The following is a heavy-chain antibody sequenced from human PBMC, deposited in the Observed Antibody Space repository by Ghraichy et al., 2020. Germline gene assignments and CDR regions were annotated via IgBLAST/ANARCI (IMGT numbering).Heavy chain of an antibody. CDR3: ARDPDDSSGYNAFDI. D-gene: IGHD3-22*01. CDR1: GFTVSSNY. J-gene: IGHJ3*02. CDR2: IYSGGST. Sequence: GGSLRLSFAASGFTVSSNYMSWVRQAPGKGLEWVSVIYSGGSTYYADSVKGRFTISRDNSKNTLYLQMNSLRAEDTAVYYCARDPDDSSGYNAFDIWGQGTMVTVSS. V-gene: IGHV3-53*01.